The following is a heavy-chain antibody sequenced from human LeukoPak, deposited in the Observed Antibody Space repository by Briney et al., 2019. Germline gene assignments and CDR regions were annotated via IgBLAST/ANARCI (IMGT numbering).Heavy chain of an antibody. V-gene: IGHV3-7*01. D-gene: IGHD1-26*01. CDR1: GFTFTTYW. J-gene: IGHJ4*02. Sequence: GGSLRLSCAASGFTFTTYWMSWVRQAPGKGLEWVANIKQDGSEKYYVDSVKGRFTISRDNAKNSLYLQMNSLRAEDTAVYYCARELVGATTLSRCFDYWGQGTLVTVSS. CDR2: IKQDGSEK. CDR3: ARELVGATTLSRCFDY.